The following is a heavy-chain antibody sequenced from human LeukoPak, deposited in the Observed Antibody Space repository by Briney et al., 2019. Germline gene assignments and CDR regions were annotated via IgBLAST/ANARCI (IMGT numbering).Heavy chain of an antibody. CDR3: ARDFDMGITPGDDFDF. D-gene: IGHD3-9*01. J-gene: IGHJ4*02. Sequence: GGSLRLSCAASGFSLSKYWMHWVRQTPGEGLVWVARIKEDGTYTSYADSVKGRFTISRDNARNTVFLQMNSLRAEDTAVYYCARDFDMGITPGDDFDFWGQGTLVTVSS. CDR2: IKEDGTYT. V-gene: IGHV3-74*01. CDR1: GFSLSKYW.